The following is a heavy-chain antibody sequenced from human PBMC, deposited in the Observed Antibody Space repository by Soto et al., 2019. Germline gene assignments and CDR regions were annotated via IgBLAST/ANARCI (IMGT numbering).Heavy chain of an antibody. J-gene: IGHJ3*02. CDR1: GYTFTIYD. D-gene: IGHD5-12*01. CDR3: ARGRAGWLQWKGEDAFDI. CDR2: MNPNSGNT. V-gene: IGHV1-8*01. Sequence: LVKVSCKAAGYTFTIYDINWLRQATGQGLEWMGWMNPNSGNTGYAQKFQGRVTMTRNTSISTAYMELSSLRSEDTAVYYCARGRAGWLQWKGEDAFDIWGQGTMVTVSS.